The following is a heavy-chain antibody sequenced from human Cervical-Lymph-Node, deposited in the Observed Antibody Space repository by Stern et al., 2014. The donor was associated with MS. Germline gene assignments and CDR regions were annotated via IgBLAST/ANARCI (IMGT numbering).Heavy chain of an antibody. J-gene: IGHJ4*02. CDR2: VSTYNGNT. CDR1: GYTFTNTG. V-gene: IGHV1-18*01. Sequence: VQLVESGAEVKQPGASVKVSCKASGYTFTNTGINWVRLAPGQGPEWMGWVSTYNGNTKYAQKLRGRVTMTTDTSTSTAYMELRSLRSDDTAVYYCARGDDKTSYDYWGQGTLVTVSS. D-gene: IGHD1-1*01. CDR3: ARGDDKTSYDY.